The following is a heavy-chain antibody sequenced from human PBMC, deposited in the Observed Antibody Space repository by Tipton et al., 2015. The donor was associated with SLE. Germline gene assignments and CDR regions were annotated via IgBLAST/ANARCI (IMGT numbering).Heavy chain of an antibody. Sequence: LRLSCTVSGGSVSSSSKYLAWIRPPPGKGLEWIGSIYYTGTTTYFNSFLKSRVTMSVDTSKNQFSLRLTSVIAADTAVYYCARLHGYSYGLNWFDPWGQGTLISVSS. CDR2: IYYTGTTT. J-gene: IGHJ5*02. D-gene: IGHD5-18*01. CDR3: ARLHGYSYGLNWFDP. CDR1: GGSVSSSSKY. V-gene: IGHV4-39*07.